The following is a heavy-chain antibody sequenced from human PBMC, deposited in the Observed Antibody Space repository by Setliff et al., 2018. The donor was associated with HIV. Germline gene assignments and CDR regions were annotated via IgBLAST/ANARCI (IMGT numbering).Heavy chain of an antibody. CDR2: IIPIFGSA. CDR3: ARGRSELLWSTQTYYYYGLDV. Sequence: SVKVSCKASGGTLSSHAISWVRQAPGQGLEWMGGIIPIFGSANHAQKFKDRVTITADESTNTVYMELSSLRSEDTAVYYCARGRSELLWSTQTYYYYGLDVWGQGTTVTVSS. D-gene: IGHD2-2*01. V-gene: IGHV1-69*13. J-gene: IGHJ6*02. CDR1: GGTLSSHA.